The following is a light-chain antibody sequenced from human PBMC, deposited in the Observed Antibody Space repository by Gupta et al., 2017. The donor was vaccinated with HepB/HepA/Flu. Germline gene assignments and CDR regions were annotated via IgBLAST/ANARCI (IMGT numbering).Light chain of an antibody. J-gene: IGLJ3*02. V-gene: IGLV1-44*01. CDR1: GSNIGGNF. Sequence: QSVLTQPPSASGTPGQTVTISCSGSGSNIGGNFVPWSQQVPGTAPKLLIYSNYQRPSGVPDRFSGSKSVTSASLIITGLQAEDEADYYCATWDDRRNGWVFGGGTKLTVL. CDR3: ATWDDRRNGWV. CDR2: SNY.